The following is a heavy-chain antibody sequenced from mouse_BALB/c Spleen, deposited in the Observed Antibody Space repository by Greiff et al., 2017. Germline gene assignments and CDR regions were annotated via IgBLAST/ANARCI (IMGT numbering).Heavy chain of an antibody. CDR1: GFTFSSYT. CDR3: ARLSY. CDR2: ISNGGGST. V-gene: IGHV5-12-2*01. J-gene: IGHJ3*01. Sequence: EVQLVESGGDLVKPGGSLKLSCAASGFTFSSYTMSWVRQTPEKRLEWVAYISNGGGSTYYPDTVKGRFTISRDNAKNTLYLQMSSLKSEDTAMYYCARLSYWGQGTLVTVSA.